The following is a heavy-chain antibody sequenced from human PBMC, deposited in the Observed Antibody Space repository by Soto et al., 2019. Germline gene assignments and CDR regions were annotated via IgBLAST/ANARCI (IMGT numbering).Heavy chain of an antibody. Sequence: GSLRLSCAASGFTFSSYAMSWVRQVPGKGLEWVSVVSGSGTGTYYADSVKGRFTISRDNSKNTLYLQMNSLRAEDTAVYYCAKDVSGGYYYFDYWGQGALVTVSS. CDR1: GFTFSSYA. J-gene: IGHJ4*02. CDR2: VSGSGTGT. D-gene: IGHD3-22*01. V-gene: IGHV3-23*01. CDR3: AKDVSGGYYYFDY.